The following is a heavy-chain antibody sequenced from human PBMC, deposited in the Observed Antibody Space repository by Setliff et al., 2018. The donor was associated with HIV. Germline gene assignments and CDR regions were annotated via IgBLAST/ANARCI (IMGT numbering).Heavy chain of an antibody. CDR1: GGTFSIYA. CDR2: IIPIFGIP. V-gene: IGHV1-69*13. J-gene: IGHJ4*02. D-gene: IGHD2-15*01. Sequence: GASVKVSCKASGGTFSIYAISWVRQAPGQGLEWMGGIIPIFGIPNYAQKFQGRVTITADESTSTAYMELSSLRSEDTAVYYCARDGGYCSGGSCSESGYWGQGTLVTVSS. CDR3: ARDGGYCSGGSCSESGY.